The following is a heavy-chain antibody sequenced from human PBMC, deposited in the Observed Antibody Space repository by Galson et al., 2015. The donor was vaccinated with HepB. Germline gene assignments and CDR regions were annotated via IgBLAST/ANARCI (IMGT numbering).Heavy chain of an antibody. J-gene: IGHJ6*02. V-gene: IGHV3-23*01. CDR1: GFTFSSYA. Sequence: SLRLSCAASGFTFSSYAMSWVRQAPGKGLEWVSAISGSGGSTYYADSVKGRFTISRDNSKNTLYLQMNSLRAEDTAVYYCAKDGPGETAMVTWYYYGMDVWGQGTTVTVSS. CDR2: ISGSGGST. D-gene: IGHD5-18*01. CDR3: AKDGPGETAMVTWYYYGMDV.